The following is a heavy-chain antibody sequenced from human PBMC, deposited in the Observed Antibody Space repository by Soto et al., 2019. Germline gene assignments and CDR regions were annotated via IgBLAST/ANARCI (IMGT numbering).Heavy chain of an antibody. CDR3: ARWWSGSRQGFDP. CDR2: NYYSGIT. CDR1: GGSVSRGGCH. D-gene: IGHD3-3*01. V-gene: IGHV4-31*03. J-gene: IGHJ5*02. Sequence: PSETLSLTCTVCGGSVSRGGCHWTWIRQHPGKGLEWIGYNYYSGITYYNPSLKSRVTISLDTSKNQFSLRLSSVTAADTAVYYCARWWSGSRQGFDPWGQG.